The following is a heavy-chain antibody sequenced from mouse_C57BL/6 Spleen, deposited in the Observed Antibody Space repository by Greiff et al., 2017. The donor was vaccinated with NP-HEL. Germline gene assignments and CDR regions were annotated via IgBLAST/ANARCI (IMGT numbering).Heavy chain of an antibody. CDR1: GYAFSSYW. CDR2: IYPGDGDT. Sequence: QVQLKESGAELVKPGASVKISCKASGYAFSSYWMNWVKQRPGKGLEWIGQIYPGDGDTNYNGKFKGKATLTADKSSSTAYMQLSSLTSEDSAVYFCARLELLRYFAMDYWGQGTSVTVSS. J-gene: IGHJ4*01. D-gene: IGHD1-1*01. CDR3: ARLELLRYFAMDY. V-gene: IGHV1-80*01.